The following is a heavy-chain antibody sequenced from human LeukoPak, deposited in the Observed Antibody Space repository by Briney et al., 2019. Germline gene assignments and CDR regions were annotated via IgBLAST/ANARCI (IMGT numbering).Heavy chain of an antibody. Sequence: GGSLRLSCAASGFTFSSYSMNWVRQAPGKGLEWVSSISTSSSYIYYADPVKGRFTISRDNAKNSLYLQMNSLRAEDTAVYYCAKTTDNYYYYYMDVWGKGTTVTVSS. V-gene: IGHV3-21*01. CDR2: ISTSSSYI. J-gene: IGHJ6*03. CDR3: AKTTDNYYYYYMDV. D-gene: IGHD4-17*01. CDR1: GFTFSSYS.